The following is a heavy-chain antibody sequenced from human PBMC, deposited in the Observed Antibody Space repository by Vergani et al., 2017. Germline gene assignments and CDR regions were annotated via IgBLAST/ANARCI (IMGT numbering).Heavy chain of an antibody. CDR3: AGXQGTSAYYYGGFDY. D-gene: IGHD3-22*01. Sequence: EVHLLESGGGLVQSGGSLGLSCAASGFTFSTYAMTWVRQAPGKGLEWVSTISSDGGSTYYADSVKGRFTISRDNSKNTLSLQMNSLTAEDTAIYYCAGXQGTSAYYYGGFDYWGQGILVTVSS. V-gene: IGHV3-23*01. CDR2: ISSDGGST. J-gene: IGHJ4*02. CDR1: GFTFSTYA.